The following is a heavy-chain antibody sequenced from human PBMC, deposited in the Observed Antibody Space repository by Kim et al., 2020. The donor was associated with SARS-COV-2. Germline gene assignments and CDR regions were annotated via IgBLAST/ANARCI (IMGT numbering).Heavy chain of an antibody. J-gene: IGHJ6*01. CDR1: GGSVSSGSYY. CDR2: IYYSGST. Sequence: SETLSLTCTVSGGSVSSGSYYWSWIRQPPGKGLEWIGYIYYSGSTNYNPSLKSRVTISVDTSKNQFSLKLSSVTAADTAVYYCARDAPQSTVTIPYYYG. CDR3: ARDAPQSTVTIPYYYG. V-gene: IGHV4-61*01. D-gene: IGHD4-4*01.